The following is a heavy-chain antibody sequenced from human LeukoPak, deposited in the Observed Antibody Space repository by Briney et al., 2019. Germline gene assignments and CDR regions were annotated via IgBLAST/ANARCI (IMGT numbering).Heavy chain of an antibody. CDR3: AKEVITMVRGVMYYYYMDV. J-gene: IGHJ6*03. Sequence: PGGSLRLSCAASGFTVSDNYMSWVRQAPGKGLEWVSVIYSGGNTYYADSVRGRFTISRDNSKNTLYLQMNSLRAEDTAVYYCAKEVITMVRGVMYYYYMDVWGKGTTVTISS. CDR2: IYSGGNT. D-gene: IGHD3-10*01. V-gene: IGHV3-53*01. CDR1: GFTVSDNY.